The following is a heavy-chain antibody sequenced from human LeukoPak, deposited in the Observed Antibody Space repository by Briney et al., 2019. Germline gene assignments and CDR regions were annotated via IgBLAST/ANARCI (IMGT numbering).Heavy chain of an antibody. CDR3: AKSDCGSDGCKLLYY. CDR2: INGSGDAT. Sequence: GGSLRLSCAASGFIFSHYTMTWVRQAPGKGLEWVSSINGSGDATKYADFVMGRFTISRDNSKNTVSLQMNSLRAEDTAVYYCAKSDCGSDGCKLLYYWGQGTLVMASS. CDR1: GFIFSHYT. D-gene: IGHD2-21*01. V-gene: IGHV3-23*01. J-gene: IGHJ4*02.